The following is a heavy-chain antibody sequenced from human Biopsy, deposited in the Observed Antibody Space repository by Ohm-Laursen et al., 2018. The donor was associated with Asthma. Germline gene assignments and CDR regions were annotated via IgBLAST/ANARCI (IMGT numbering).Heavy chain of an antibody. CDR3: ARPGPNRDILYYYYHMDV. CDR2: ISPIFGSS. V-gene: IGHV1-69*06. D-gene: IGHD3-3*02. CDR1: GGMFGNYA. J-gene: IGHJ6*02. Sequence: GSSVKVSCKASGGMFGNYAISWVRQAPGLGLEWMGGISPIFGSSNYAQRFQGRVTITADISTRTVYMELSGLRFDDTAIYYCARPGPNRDILYYYYHMDVWGQGTTVIVSS.